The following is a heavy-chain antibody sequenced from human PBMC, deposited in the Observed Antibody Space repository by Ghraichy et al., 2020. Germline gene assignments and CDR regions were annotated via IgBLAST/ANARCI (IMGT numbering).Heavy chain of an antibody. CDR2: MNEDGSVK. CDR3: AADKSFGAHDY. CDR1: RFTFSAYW. Sequence: GESLNISCAAPRFTFSAYWMTWLRQAPGKGLEWVANMNEDGSVKNHLDSVKGRFTISRDNARSSLYLQMNSLRAEDTAIYYCAADKSFGAHDYWGQGTLVIVSS. J-gene: IGHJ4*02. D-gene: IGHD3-3*01. V-gene: IGHV3-7*03.